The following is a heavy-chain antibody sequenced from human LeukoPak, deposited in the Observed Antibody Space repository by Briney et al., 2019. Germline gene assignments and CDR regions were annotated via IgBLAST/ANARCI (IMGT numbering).Heavy chain of an antibody. D-gene: IGHD2-2*02. V-gene: IGHV4-59*01. J-gene: IGHJ4*02. CDR2: IYYSGST. CDR1: GGSISSYY. CDR3: ARVKYQLLYGYYFDY. Sequence: SETLSLTCTVSGGSISSYYWSWIRQPPGKGLEWLGYIYYSGSTNYNPSLKSRVTISVDMSKNQFSLKLSSVTAADTAVYYCARVKYQLLYGYYFDYWGQGTLVTVSS.